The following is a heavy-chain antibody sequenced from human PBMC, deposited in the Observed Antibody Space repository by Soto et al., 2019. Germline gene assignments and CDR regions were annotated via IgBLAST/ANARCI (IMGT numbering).Heavy chain of an antibody. V-gene: IGHV3-7*05. Sequence: EVQLVESGGGLVQPGGSLRLSCAASGFSFSAYWMTWVRQAPGKGLEWVANINQDGSKRYYVDSVKGRFTISRDNAMESVYLQMNSLKAEDTDVYYCAREIGGHDCKWGQGTLVTVSS. CDR2: INQDGSKR. CDR1: GFSFSAYW. CDR3: AREIGGHDCK. J-gene: IGHJ4*02. D-gene: IGHD2-21*02.